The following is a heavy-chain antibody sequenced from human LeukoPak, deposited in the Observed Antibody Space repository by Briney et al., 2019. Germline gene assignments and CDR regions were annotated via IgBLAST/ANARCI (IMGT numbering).Heavy chain of an antibody. CDR2: IYSGGST. D-gene: IGHD5-24*01. J-gene: IGHJ4*02. CDR3: AKFRWLQSAFYFDY. Sequence: GGSLRLSCAASGFTLSSNYMSWVRQAPGKGLEWVSVIYSGGSTYYPASVKGRFAISRDNSKNTLYLQMNSLTADDTAVYYCAKFRWLQSAFYFDYWGKGTLVTVSS. CDR1: GFTLSSNY. V-gene: IGHV3-66*01.